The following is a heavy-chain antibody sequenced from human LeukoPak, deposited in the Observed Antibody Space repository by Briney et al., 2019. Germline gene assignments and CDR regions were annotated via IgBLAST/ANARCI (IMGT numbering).Heavy chain of an antibody. D-gene: IGHD2-15*01. Sequence: GGSLRLSCAASGFTFSSYWMSWVRQTPGKGLEWVANIKQDGSEKYCVDSVKGRFTISRDNAKNSLYLQMNSLRVEDTAVYFCARDRWGYCSGGSCYSDVYWGQGTLVTVSS. CDR1: GFTFSSYW. CDR2: IKQDGSEK. J-gene: IGHJ4*02. V-gene: IGHV3-7*01. CDR3: ARDRWGYCSGGSCYSDVY.